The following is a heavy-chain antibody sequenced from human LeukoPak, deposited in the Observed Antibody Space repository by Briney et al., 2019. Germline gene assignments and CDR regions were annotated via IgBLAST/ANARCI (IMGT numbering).Heavy chain of an antibody. CDR3: ARGSLNAGLFQH. CDR2: LFAGGNT. CDR1: GFTVTSDH. Sequence: GSLLLSRVASGFTVTSDHMNWVGLAPGKGPEWVSALFAGGNTYYVDSAKGRFTVSRDTPKNTLYLQMNSLRAEDTAVYYCARGSLNAGLFQHWGQGTLVSVSS. V-gene: IGHV3-66*01. D-gene: IGHD2-15*01. J-gene: IGHJ1*01.